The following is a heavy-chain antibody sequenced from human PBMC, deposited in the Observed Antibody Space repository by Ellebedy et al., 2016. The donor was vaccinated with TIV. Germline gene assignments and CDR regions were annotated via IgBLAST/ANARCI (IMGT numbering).Heavy chain of an antibody. Sequence: GGSLRLXXAASGFTFSSYAMSWVRQAPGKGLEWVSAISGSGGSTFYADSVKGRFTISRDNSKNTLHLQMNSLRTEDTALYFCAREPFGGYALDYWGQGTLVTVSS. CDR3: AREPFGGYALDY. CDR1: GFTFSSYA. D-gene: IGHD5-12*01. V-gene: IGHV3-23*01. CDR2: ISGSGGST. J-gene: IGHJ4*02.